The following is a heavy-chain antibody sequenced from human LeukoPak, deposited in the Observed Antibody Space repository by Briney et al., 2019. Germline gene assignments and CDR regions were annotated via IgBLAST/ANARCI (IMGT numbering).Heavy chain of an antibody. D-gene: IGHD3-10*01. V-gene: IGHV1-18*01. J-gene: IGHJ4*02. CDR3: ARWKLLITHPYYFDY. CDR2: INGYNGNT. CDR1: GYTFTDYG. Sequence: ASVKVSCKASGYTFTDYGIHWVRQAPGQGLEWMGWINGYNGNTYDAQKLQGRVTMTTDTSTSTAYMELRSLRSDDTAVYYCARWKLLITHPYYFDYWGQGTLVTVSS.